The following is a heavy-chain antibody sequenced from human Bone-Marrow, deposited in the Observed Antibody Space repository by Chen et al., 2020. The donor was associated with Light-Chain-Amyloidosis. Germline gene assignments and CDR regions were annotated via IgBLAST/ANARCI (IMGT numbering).Heavy chain of an antibody. D-gene: IGHD3-9*01. V-gene: IGHV3-23*04. CDR1: GFAFSSYA. Sequence: EVQLVESGGGLLQRGGSLRLSCAASGFAFSSYALRWVRQAPGQGLEWVSTIRGSGGSRYYGDSVKGRLTISRDNSKNALFLQMNSLRAEDTAVYYCAKDISYDDILPGYPADAFDIWGQGTMVTVSS. CDR3: AKDISYDDILPGYPADAFDI. J-gene: IGHJ3*02. CDR2: IRGSGGSR.